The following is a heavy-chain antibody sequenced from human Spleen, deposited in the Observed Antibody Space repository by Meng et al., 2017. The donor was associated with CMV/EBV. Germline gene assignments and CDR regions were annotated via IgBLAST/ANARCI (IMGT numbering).Heavy chain of an antibody. V-gene: IGHV1-69*05. J-gene: IGHJ5*02. CDR3: ARSDIVVVPAANLIPNWFDP. D-gene: IGHD2-2*01. Sequence: FSSYAISWVRQAPGQGLEWMGGIIPIFGTANYAQKFQGRVTITTDESTSTAYMELSSLRSEDTAVYYCARSDIVVVPAANLIPNWFDPWGQGTLVTVSS. CDR2: IIPIFGTA. CDR1: FSSYA.